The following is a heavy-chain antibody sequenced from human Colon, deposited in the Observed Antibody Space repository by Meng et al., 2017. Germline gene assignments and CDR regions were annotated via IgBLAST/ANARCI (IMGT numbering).Heavy chain of an antibody. CDR1: GGSVTITGYY. CDR2: IYYTGTT. Sequence: LQKSGPGLVRSSSTLSLTCTVPGGSVTITGYYWSWIRQSPGKGLEWIGYIYYTGTTNYNPSLKSRVTISVDTSKNQFSLKLSSVTPADTAVYFCARDNLLTSGSRFCFDYWGQGALVTVSS. D-gene: IGHD6-19*01. V-gene: IGHV4-61*08. J-gene: IGHJ4*02. CDR3: ARDNLLTSGSRFCFDY.